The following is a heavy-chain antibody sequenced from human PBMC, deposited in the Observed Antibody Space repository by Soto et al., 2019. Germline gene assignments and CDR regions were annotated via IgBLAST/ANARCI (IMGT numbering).Heavy chain of an antibody. CDR1: GFTFSNFA. CDR2: ISGTGSNT. D-gene: IGHD6-13*01. V-gene: IGHV3-23*01. CDR3: ARRSSSWYFDY. Sequence: GGSLRLSCAASGFTFSNFAMSWVRQAPGKGLEWVSAISGTGSNTYYADSVKGRFTISRDNSKNTLNLQMNSLRAEDTAVYYCARRSSSWYFDYWGQGALVTVSS. J-gene: IGHJ4*02.